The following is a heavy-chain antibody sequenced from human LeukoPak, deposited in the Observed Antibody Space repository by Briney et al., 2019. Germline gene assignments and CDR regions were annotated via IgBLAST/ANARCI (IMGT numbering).Heavy chain of an antibody. Sequence: PGGSLRLSCAASGFTFSSYAMHWVRQAPGKGLEWVAVISYDGSNKYYADSVKGRFTISRDNSKNTLYLQMNSLRAEDTAVYYCARDQWIQLPLDYWGQGTLVTVSS. CDR2: ISYDGSNK. J-gene: IGHJ4*02. CDR1: GFTFSSYA. V-gene: IGHV3-30*04. D-gene: IGHD5-18*01. CDR3: ARDQWIQLPLDY.